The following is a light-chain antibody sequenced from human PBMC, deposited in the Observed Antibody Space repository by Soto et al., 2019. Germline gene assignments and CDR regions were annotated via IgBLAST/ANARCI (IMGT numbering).Light chain of an antibody. CDR1: QSIANS. Sequence: IVLTQSPGTLSLSPGERASLSCRASQSIANSLAWYQQKPGQAPRLLIFGASNRATGIPDRFSGSGSGTDFTLTISRLEPEDFAVYHCQQYGGSPRTFGQGTKVDI. J-gene: IGKJ1*01. CDR3: QQYGGSPRT. CDR2: GAS. V-gene: IGKV3-20*01.